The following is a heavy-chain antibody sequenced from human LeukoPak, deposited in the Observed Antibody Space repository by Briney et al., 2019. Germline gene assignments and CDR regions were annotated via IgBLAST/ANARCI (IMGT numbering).Heavy chain of an antibody. CDR1: GFTFSSDR. V-gene: IGHV3-21*01. CDR3: ARDLPVSGAYHQFDS. D-gene: IGHD4/OR15-4a*01. Sequence: GGSLRLSCVASGFTFSSDRMNWVRQAPGKGLEWDSTIYSGSDYIYYADSVKGRFTISRDNAKNSLYLQMNSLRAEDTAIYYCARDLPVSGAYHQFDSWGQGTLVTVSS. J-gene: IGHJ4*02. CDR2: IYSGSDYI.